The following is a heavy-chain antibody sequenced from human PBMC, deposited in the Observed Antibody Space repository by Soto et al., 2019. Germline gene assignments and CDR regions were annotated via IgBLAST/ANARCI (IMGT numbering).Heavy chain of an antibody. D-gene: IGHD3-10*01. CDR1: GFPVSVSY. CDR3: ARENYYGSGSYYD. Sequence: GGSLRLSCAASGFPVSVSYMTWVRQAPGKGLEWVSLIDSDDSTYYTDSVKGRFTISRHTSKNTLFLQMNSLRVDDTAVYYCARENYYGSGSYYDWGQGALVTVSS. V-gene: IGHV3-53*04. CDR2: IDSDDST. J-gene: IGHJ4*02.